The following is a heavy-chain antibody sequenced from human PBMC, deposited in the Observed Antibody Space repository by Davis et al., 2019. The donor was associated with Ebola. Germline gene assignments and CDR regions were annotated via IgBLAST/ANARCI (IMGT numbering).Heavy chain of an antibody. V-gene: IGHV3-48*02. Sequence: GESLKISCAASGFTFSSYSMNCVRQAPGKGLEWVSYISSSSSTIYYADSVKGRFTISRDNAKNSLYLQMNSLRDEDTAVYYCARELSSGWYYFDYWGQGTLVTVSS. CDR3: ARELSSGWYYFDY. CDR2: ISSSSSTI. J-gene: IGHJ4*02. CDR1: GFTFSSYS. D-gene: IGHD6-19*01.